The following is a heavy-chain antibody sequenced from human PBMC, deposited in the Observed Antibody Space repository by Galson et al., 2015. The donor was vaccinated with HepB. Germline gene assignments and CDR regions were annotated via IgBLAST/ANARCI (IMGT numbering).Heavy chain of an antibody. V-gene: IGHV3-11*06. CDR2: ISSSSSYT. D-gene: IGHD6-13*01. Sequence: SLRLSCAASGFTFSDYYMSWIRQAPGKGLEWVSYISSSSSYTNYADSVKGRFTISRDNAKNSLYLQMNSLRAEDTAVYYCARLPGIAAAGTWYFDLWGRGTLVTVSS. CDR3: ARLPGIAAAGTWYFDL. CDR1: GFTFSDYY. J-gene: IGHJ2*01.